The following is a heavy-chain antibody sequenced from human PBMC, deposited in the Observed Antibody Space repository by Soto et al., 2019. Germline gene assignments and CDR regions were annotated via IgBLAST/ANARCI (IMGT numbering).Heavy chain of an antibody. V-gene: IGHV1-69*13. D-gene: IGHD1-26*01. CDR1: GGTFSSYA. CDR3: ARPGSGSYLGYDAFDI. J-gene: IGHJ3*02. Sequence: ASVKVSCKASGGTFSSYAISWVRQAPGQGLEWMGGIIPIFGTANYAQKFQGRVTITADESTSTAYMELSSLRSEDTAVYYCARPGSGSYLGYDAFDIRGQGTMVTVSS. CDR2: IIPIFGTA.